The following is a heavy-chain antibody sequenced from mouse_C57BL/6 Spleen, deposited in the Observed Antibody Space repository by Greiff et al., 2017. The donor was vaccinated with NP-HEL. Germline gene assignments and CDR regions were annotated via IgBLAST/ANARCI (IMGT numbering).Heavy chain of an antibody. CDR2: ISYDGSN. D-gene: IGHD1-1*01. J-gene: IGHJ2*01. Sequence: VQLKESGPGLVKPSQSLSLTCSVTGYSITSGYYWNWIRQFPGNKLEWMGYISYDGSNNYNPSLKNRISITRDTSKNQFFLKLNSVTTEDTATYYCARDGNYYGSSYPFDYWGQGTTLTVSS. V-gene: IGHV3-6*01. CDR1: GYSITSGYY. CDR3: ARDGNYYGSSYPFDY.